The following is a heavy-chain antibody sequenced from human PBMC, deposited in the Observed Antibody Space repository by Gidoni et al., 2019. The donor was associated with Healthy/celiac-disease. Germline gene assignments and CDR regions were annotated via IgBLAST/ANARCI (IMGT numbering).Heavy chain of an antibody. J-gene: IGHJ6*02. CDR1: GYTFTSYY. CDR2: INPSGGST. D-gene: IGHD6-13*01. V-gene: IGHV1-46*01. Sequence: QVQLVQSGAEVKKPGASVKVSCKASGYTFTSYYMHWVRQAPGQGLEWMGIINPSGGSTSYAQKFQGRVTMTRDTSTSTVYMELSSLRSEDTAVYYCAKTLIAAAGTWGMDVWGQGTTVTVSS. CDR3: AKTLIAAAGTWGMDV.